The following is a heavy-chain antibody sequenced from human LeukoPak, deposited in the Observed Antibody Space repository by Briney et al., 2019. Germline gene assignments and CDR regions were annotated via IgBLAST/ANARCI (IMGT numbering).Heavy chain of an antibody. V-gene: IGHV3-7*01. CDR3: ARDDGAEDY. Sequence: PGGSLRLSCAASGFTFSDYYMSWIRQAPGKGLEWVANIKQDGSEKYYVDSVKGRFTVSRDNAKNSLYLQMNSLRAEDTAVYYCARDDGAEDYWGQGTLVTVSS. CDR2: IKQDGSEK. D-gene: IGHD4-17*01. CDR1: GFTFSDYY. J-gene: IGHJ4*02.